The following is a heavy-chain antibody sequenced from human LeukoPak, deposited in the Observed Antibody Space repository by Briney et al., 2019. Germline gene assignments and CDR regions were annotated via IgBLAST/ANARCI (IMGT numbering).Heavy chain of an antibody. V-gene: IGHV3-66*01. CDR3: AKGPSFTDILTGYLIGSHYFDY. Sequence: SGGSLRLSCAASGFTVSSNYMSWVRQAPGKGREWVSVIYSGGSTYYADSVKGRFTISRDNSKNTLYLQMNSLRAEDTAVYYCAKGPSFTDILTGYLIGSHYFDYWGQGTLVTVSS. CDR2: IYSGGST. CDR1: GFTVSSNY. J-gene: IGHJ4*02. D-gene: IGHD3-9*01.